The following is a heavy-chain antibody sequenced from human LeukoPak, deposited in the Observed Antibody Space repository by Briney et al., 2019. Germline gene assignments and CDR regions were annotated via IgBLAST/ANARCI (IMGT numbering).Heavy chain of an antibody. CDR2: ISDSGDST. J-gene: IGHJ4*02. Sequence: GGSLRLSCAASGFTFSSYEMNWVRQAPGKGLEWVSGISDSGDSTYYVDSVKGRFTISRDNSKDTLYLQMNSLRAEDSAVYYCALRGFGAELHLDYWGQGTLVTVSS. V-gene: IGHV3-23*01. CDR1: GFTFSSYE. CDR3: ALRGFGAELHLDY. D-gene: IGHD3-10*01.